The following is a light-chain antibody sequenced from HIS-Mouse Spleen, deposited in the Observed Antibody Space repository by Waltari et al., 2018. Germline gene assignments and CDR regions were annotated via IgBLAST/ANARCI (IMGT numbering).Light chain of an antibody. CDR2: GAS. CDR3: QQYGSSPLT. CDR1: QSVSSSY. J-gene: IGKJ1*01. Sequence: EIALTQSPGTLSLSPGDRATLSCRASQSVSSSYLAWYQQKPGQAPRLLIYGASSRATGIPDRFSGSGSGTDFTLTISRLEPEDFAVYYCQQYGSSPLTFGQGTKVEIK. V-gene: IGKV3-20*01.